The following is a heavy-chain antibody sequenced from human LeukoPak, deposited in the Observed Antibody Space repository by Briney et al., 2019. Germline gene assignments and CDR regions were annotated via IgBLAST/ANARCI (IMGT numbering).Heavy chain of an antibody. CDR1: GYTFTSYG. CDR2: INPNSGGT. Sequence: ASVKVSCKASGYTFTSYGTSWVRQAPGQGLEWMGWINPNSGGTNYAQKFQGRVTMTRDTSISTAYMELSRLRSDDTAVYYCARRGAVTVSEYFQHWGQGTLVTVSS. CDR3: ARRGAVTVSEYFQH. J-gene: IGHJ1*01. D-gene: IGHD3-10*01. V-gene: IGHV1-2*02.